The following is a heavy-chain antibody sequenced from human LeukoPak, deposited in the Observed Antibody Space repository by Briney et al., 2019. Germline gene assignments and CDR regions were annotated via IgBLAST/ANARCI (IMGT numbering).Heavy chain of an antibody. D-gene: IGHD6-13*01. CDR3: ARDIAAAGPFDY. V-gene: IGHV1-69*05. CDR1: GGTFSSYA. Sequence: GASVKVSCKASGGTFSSYAISWVRQAPGQGLGWMGGIIPIFGTANYAQKFQGRVTTTTDESTSTAYMELSSLRSEDTAVYYCARDIAAAGPFDYWGQGTLVTVSS. J-gene: IGHJ4*02. CDR2: IIPIFGTA.